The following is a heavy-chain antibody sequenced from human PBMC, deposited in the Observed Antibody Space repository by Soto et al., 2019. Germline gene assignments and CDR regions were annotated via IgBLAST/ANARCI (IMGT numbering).Heavy chain of an antibody. J-gene: IGHJ4*02. CDR1: GFTFSSYS. D-gene: IGHD4-17*01. CDR2: ISSSSSYI. CDR3: AREHVFMTTVASADY. Sequence: PGGSLRLSCAASGFTFSSYSMNWVRQAPGKGLEWVSSISSSSSYIYYADSVKGRFTISRDNAKNSLYPQMNSLRAEDTAVYYCAREHVFMTTVASADYWGQGTLVTVSS. V-gene: IGHV3-21*01.